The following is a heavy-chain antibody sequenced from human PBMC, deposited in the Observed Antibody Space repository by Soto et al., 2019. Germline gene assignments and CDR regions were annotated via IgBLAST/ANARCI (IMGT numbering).Heavy chain of an antibody. Sequence: GASVKVSCKAIGYSFTSHYMHWVRQAPGQGLEWMGGTMPVFRTPDYARKFQGRVTITADESTTTAYMELSGLRSEDTAVYYCARDKDRLQLGGNYYYIMDVWGQGTTVTVSS. J-gene: IGHJ6*02. CDR2: TMPVFRTP. V-gene: IGHV1-69*13. CDR3: ARDKDRLQLGGNYYYIMDV. CDR1: GYSFTSHY. D-gene: IGHD4-4*01.